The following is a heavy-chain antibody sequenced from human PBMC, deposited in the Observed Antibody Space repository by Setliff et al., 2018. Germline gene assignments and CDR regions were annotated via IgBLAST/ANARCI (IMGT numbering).Heavy chain of an antibody. D-gene: IGHD6-13*01. CDR1: GGTFSSYA. CDR2: IIPIFGTA. CDR3: ARDNRQQLVLAWFDP. Sequence: SVKVSCKASGGTFSSYAISWVRQAPGQGLEWMGRIIPIFGTANYAQKFQGRVTITADESTSTAYMELSSLRSEDTAVYYCARDNRQQLVLAWFDPWGQGTLVTVSS. V-gene: IGHV1-69*13. J-gene: IGHJ5*02.